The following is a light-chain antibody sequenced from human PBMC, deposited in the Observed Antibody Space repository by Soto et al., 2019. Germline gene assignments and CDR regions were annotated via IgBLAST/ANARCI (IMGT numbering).Light chain of an antibody. V-gene: IGKV3-20*01. CDR1: QNIVGNH. Sequence: EIVLTQSPGTLSLSPGEGATLSCRASQNIVGNHLAWYQQKPGRAPRLIIYGVSSRATGIPDRFSGSGSRTDFTLTINRLEPEDSAVYFCQQFGSSPVTFGQGSKVEIK. J-gene: IGKJ1*01. CDR3: QQFGSSPVT. CDR2: GVS.